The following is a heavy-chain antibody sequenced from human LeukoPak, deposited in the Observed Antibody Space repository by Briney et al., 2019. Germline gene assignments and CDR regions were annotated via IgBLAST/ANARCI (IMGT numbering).Heavy chain of an antibody. CDR3: ASRYCSGGSCYLDY. CDR1: GFTFSSYA. J-gene: IGHJ4*02. CDR2: ISGSGGST. D-gene: IGHD2-15*01. V-gene: IGHV3-23*01. Sequence: GGSLRLSCAASGFTFSSYAMSWVRQAPGKGLEWVSAISGSGGSTYYADSVKGRFTISRDNSKNTLHLQMNSLRAEDTAVYYCASRYCSGGSCYLDYWGQGTLVTVSS.